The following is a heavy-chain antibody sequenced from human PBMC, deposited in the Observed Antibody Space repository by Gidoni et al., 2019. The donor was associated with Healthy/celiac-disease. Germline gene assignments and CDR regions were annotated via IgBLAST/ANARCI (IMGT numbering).Heavy chain of an antibody. CDR1: GFTFSSYS. CDR2: ISSSSSTI. V-gene: IGHV3-48*01. J-gene: IGHJ4*02. CDR3: ARGIRVYYDSSSDEGHYFDY. D-gene: IGHD3-22*01. Sequence: EVQLVESGGGLVQPGGSLRLSCAASGFTFSSYSMTWVRQAPGKGLEWVSYISSSSSTIYYADSVKGRFTISRDNAKNSLYLQMNSLRAEDTAVYYCARGIRVYYDSSSDEGHYFDYWGQGTLVTVSS.